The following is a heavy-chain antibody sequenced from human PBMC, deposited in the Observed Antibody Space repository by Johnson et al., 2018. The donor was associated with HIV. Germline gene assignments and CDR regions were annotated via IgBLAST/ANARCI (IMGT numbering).Heavy chain of an antibody. CDR2: ISGSSDRS. CDR3: AREEGIAAAGISAFDI. J-gene: IGHJ3*02. V-gene: IGHV3-23*04. Sequence: EQLEESGGGLVQPGGSLRLSCAASGFTFSSYAMNWVRQAPGKGLEWVSAISGSSDRSYYADSLKGRFTISRDNSKNMLDLQMNSLRAEDTAVYYCAREEGIAAAGISAFDIWGQGTLVTVSS. CDR1: GFTFSSYA. D-gene: IGHD6-13*01.